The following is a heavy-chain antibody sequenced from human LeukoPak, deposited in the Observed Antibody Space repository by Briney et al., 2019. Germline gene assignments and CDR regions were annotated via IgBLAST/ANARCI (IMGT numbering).Heavy chain of an antibody. J-gene: IGHJ4*02. Sequence: PGGSLRLSCVASGFTFSGSAIHWVRRAAGKGLEWVGRIKSKTENYATAYAASVKGRFTVSRDDLKNTAYLQMNSLKTEDTAVYYCTRLKDPYDYGDYVFDYWGQGTLVTVSS. V-gene: IGHV3-73*01. CDR2: IKSKTENYAT. D-gene: IGHD4-17*01. CDR3: TRLKDPYDYGDYVFDY. CDR1: GFTFSGSA.